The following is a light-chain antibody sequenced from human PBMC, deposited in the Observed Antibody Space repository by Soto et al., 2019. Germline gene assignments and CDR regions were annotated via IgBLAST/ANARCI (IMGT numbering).Light chain of an antibody. Sequence: DIQMTQSPSSLSASVGDRVTITCRASQTISNYVNWYQHEPGEAPKLLIHAASSSQGGVPSRFSGSGSGTDFTLTISSLQPDDFATYYCQQTYTTPLTFGGGTKVEI. CDR2: AAS. CDR1: QTISNY. CDR3: QQTYTTPLT. J-gene: IGKJ4*01. V-gene: IGKV1-39*01.